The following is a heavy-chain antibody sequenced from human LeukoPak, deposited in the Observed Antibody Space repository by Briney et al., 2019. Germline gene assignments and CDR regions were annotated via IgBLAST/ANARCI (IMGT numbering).Heavy chain of an antibody. CDR2: ISTSGTTK. CDR3: ARDATTAVGWVYMDV. D-gene: IGHD6-13*01. J-gene: IGHJ6*03. CDR1: GFTFSSYE. Sequence: GGSLRLSCAASGFTFSSYELNWVRQAPGKGLEWLSHISTSGTTKYCANSVKGRFSIFRDNAKNSVYLQMNSLTAEDTGLYYCARDATTAVGWVYMDVWGKGTTVTISS. V-gene: IGHV3-48*03.